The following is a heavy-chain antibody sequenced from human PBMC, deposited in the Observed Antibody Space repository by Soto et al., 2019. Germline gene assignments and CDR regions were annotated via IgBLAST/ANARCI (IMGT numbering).Heavy chain of an antibody. CDR1: GSSASTGAYY. J-gene: IGHJ5*02. D-gene: IGHD5-18*01. Sequence: SETLSLTCPVSGSSASTGAYYSCWVRPPPRSGLEWYGYVYHRGYTYYNMSLKGRLTISLHTPNNHVSLGLTSLTAVAAAVCYCVRALRHTAMVYPWFDPWGQGTLVTVSS. V-gene: IGHV4-31*03. CDR2: VYHRGYT. CDR3: VRALRHTAMVYPWFDP.